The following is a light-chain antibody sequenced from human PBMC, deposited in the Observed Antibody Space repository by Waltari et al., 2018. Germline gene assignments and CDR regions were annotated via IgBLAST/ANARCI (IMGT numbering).Light chain of an antibody. V-gene: IGLV2-14*01. CDR2: AVS. Sequence: QSALPQPASVSGSPGQSITLSCTGTSRDVGGYTYVPWYQPHPGKAPNLMIYAVSNRPSGVSNRFSGSKSCNTASLTISGLQAEDEADYYCSSYTSSSTWVFGGGTKLTVL. J-gene: IGLJ3*02. CDR3: SSYTSSSTWV. CDR1: SRDVGGYTY.